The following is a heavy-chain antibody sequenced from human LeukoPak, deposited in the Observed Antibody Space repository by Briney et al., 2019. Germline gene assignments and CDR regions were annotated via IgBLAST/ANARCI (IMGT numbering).Heavy chain of an antibody. Sequence: GGSLRLSCAASGFTFSTYTMHWVRQAPGKGLEWVAFTRYDGNNKDYADSVKDRFTISRDNSKNTLHLQMNSLRAEDTAVYYCARGLSKGDYWGQGTLVTVSS. D-gene: IGHD4-11*01. J-gene: IGHJ4*02. CDR2: TRYDGNNK. CDR3: ARGLSKGDY. V-gene: IGHV3-30*02. CDR1: GFTFSTYT.